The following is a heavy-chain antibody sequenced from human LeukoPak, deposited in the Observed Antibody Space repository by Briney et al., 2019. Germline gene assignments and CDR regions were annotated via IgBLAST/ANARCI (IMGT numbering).Heavy chain of an antibody. Sequence: ASVKVSCKASGYTFTSYAMHWVRQAPGQRLEWMGWINAGNGNTKYSQEFQGRVTITRDTSASTAYMELSSLRSEDMAVYYCARDTNWGSGPGAFDIWGQGTMVTVSS. V-gene: IGHV1-3*03. CDR2: INAGNGNT. D-gene: IGHD7-27*01. CDR3: ARDTNWGSGPGAFDI. CDR1: GYTFTSYA. J-gene: IGHJ3*02.